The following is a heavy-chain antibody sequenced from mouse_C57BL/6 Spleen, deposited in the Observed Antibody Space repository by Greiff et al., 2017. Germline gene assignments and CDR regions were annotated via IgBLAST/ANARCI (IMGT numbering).Heavy chain of an antibody. CDR3: TRDYDGAWFAY. J-gene: IGHJ3*01. D-gene: IGHD2-4*01. CDR1: GFTFSNYW. Sequence: EVKLEASGGGLVQPGGSMKLSCVASGFTFSNYWMNWVRQSPEKGLEWVAQIRLKSDNYATHYAESVKGRFTISRDDSKSSGYLQMNNLRAEDTGIYYCTRDYDGAWFAYWGQGTLVTVSA. CDR2: IRLKSDNYAT. V-gene: IGHV6-3*01.